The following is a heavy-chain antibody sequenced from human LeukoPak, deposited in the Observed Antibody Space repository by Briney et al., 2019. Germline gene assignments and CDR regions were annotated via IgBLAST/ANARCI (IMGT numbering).Heavy chain of an antibody. CDR3: ARSTELSDPYFYYGLDV. V-gene: IGHV3-7*01. Sequence: GGSLRLSCTDSGVTFSNYWMTWVRQAPGKGLEWVANIKQDGSARYYVDSVKGRFTISRDNAKNSVYLQMNSLRAEDTAVYYCARSTELSDPYFYYGLDVWGQGTTVTVSS. D-gene: IGHD1-26*01. J-gene: IGHJ6*02. CDR1: GVTFSNYW. CDR2: IKQDGSAR.